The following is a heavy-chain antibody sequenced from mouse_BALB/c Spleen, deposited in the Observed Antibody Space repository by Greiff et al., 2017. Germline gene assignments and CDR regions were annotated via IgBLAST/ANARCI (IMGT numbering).Heavy chain of an antibody. CDR2: IWGDGST. CDR1: GFSLTGYG. CDR3: ARSGWDVNYAMDY. V-gene: IGHV2-6-7*01. J-gene: IGHJ4*01. D-gene: IGHD4-1*01. Sequence: VNVVESGPGLVAPSQSLSITCTVSGFSLTGYGVNWVRQPPGKGLEWLGMIWGDGSTDYNSALKSRLSISKDNSKSQVFLKMNSLQTDDTARYYCARSGWDVNYAMDYWGQGTSVTVSS.